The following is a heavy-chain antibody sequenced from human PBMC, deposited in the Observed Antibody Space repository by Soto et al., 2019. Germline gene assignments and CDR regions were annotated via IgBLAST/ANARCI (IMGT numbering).Heavy chain of an antibody. Sequence: LSLTFAVAGSSIGSGGWWSWFRQPPGKGLEWIAEIFHDGNTNYSPSLKSRVTISVDKSQNQFSLNVYSVTAADTAVYYCARHEGWTGPDQWGQGTLVTVSS. CDR2: IFHDGNT. J-gene: IGHJ5*02. D-gene: IGHD2-8*02. CDR1: GSSIGSGGW. V-gene: IGHV4-4*02. CDR3: ARHEGWTGPDQ.